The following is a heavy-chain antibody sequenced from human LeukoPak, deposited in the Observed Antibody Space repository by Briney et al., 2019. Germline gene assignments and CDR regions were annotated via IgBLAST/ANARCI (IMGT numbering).Heavy chain of an antibody. V-gene: IGHV3-7*01. CDR1: GFTFSSYW. J-gene: IGHJ4*02. Sequence: GGSLRLSCAASGFTFSSYWMSWVREAPGKGLEWVANINEDGSEKYYVDSVKGRFTISRDNARNSLYVQMNGLRAEDTAVYYCTRTSGDPFDYWGQGTLVTVSS. CDR3: TRTSGDPFDY. CDR2: INEDGSEK. D-gene: IGHD4-17*01.